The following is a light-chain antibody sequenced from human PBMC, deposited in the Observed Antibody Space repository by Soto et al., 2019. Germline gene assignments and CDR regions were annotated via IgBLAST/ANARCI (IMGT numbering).Light chain of an antibody. J-gene: IGLJ3*02. CDR3: CSFAGSYSVV. Sequence: QSVLTQPRSVSGSPGQPVTISCTGTSSDVGGYEYVSWYQRHPGEAPKLMIYDVTERPSGVPDRFSGSKSGNTASLTISGLQAEDEADYFCCSFAGSYSVVFGGGTKVTVL. CDR1: SSDVGGYEY. V-gene: IGLV2-11*01. CDR2: DVT.